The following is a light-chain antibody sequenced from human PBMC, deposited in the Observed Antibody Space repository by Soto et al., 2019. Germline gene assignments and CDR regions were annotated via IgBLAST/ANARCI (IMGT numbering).Light chain of an antibody. CDR1: QTVSNRY. CDR2: AAS. CDR3: QQYGNSPWT. J-gene: IGKJ1*01. Sequence: ETVLTQSPGTLSLSPGERATLSCRSSQTVSNRYVAWYQHKPGQAPRVIIYAASDRTPGIPDRFIGSGSGTEFTLTISRLEPEDVAVYYCQQYGNSPWTLGQGTKVDIK. V-gene: IGKV3-20*01.